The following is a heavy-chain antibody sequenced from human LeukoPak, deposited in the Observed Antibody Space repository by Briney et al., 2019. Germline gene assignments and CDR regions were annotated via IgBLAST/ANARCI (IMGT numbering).Heavy chain of an antibody. J-gene: IGHJ6*02. CDR2: IYYSGST. V-gene: IGHV4-59*01. Sequence: SETLPLTYTVSGGSISSYFWSWIRQPPGKGLEWIGHIYYSGSTNYNPSLKSRVTVSVDTSKNQFSLKLSSVTAADTAVYYCARGAGNYYFYGMDVWGQGTTVTVSS. CDR3: ARGAGNYYFYGMDV. CDR1: GGSISSYF.